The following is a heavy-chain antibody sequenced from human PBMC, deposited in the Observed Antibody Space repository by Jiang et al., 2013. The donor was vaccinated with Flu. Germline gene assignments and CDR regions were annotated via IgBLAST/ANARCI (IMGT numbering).Heavy chain of an antibody. CDR1: GGSISGHY. J-gene: IGHJ4*02. Sequence: PGLVKPSETLSLTCTVSGGSISGHYCNWIRQPPGKGLEWIGYVYNTGTTKYNPSLKSRVTISADTSKNQISLKLTSVTAADTAVYYCVTSAGWLPDYWGQGTLVTVSS. CDR3: VTSAGWLPDY. CDR2: VYNTGTT. D-gene: IGHD3-22*01. V-gene: IGHV4-59*11.